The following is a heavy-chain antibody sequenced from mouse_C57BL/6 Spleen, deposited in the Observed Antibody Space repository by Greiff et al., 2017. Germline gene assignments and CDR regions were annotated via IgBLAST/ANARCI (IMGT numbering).Heavy chain of an antibody. D-gene: IGHD2-3*01. CDR2: IDPSDSYT. J-gene: IGHJ3*01. V-gene: IGHV1-59*01. CDR3: AREDDGYYAFAY. CDR1: GYTFTSYW. Sequence: VKLQQPGAELVRPGTSVKLSCKASGYTFTSYWMHWVKQRPGQGLEWIGVIDPSDSYTNYNQKFKGKATLTVDTSSSTAYMQLSSLTSEDSAVYYCAREDDGYYAFAYWGQGTLVTVSA.